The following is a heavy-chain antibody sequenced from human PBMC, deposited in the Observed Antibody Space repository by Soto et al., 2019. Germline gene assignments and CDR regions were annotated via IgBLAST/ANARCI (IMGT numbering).Heavy chain of an antibody. Sequence: PSETLSLTCTVSGGSISSSSYYWGWIRQPPGKGLEWIGSIYYSGSTYYNPSLKSRVTMSVDTSKNKFSLKLSSVTAADTAVYYCARHETTYYDFWSGYLDYWGQGTLVTVSS. CDR2: IYYSGST. CDR1: GGSISSSSYY. V-gene: IGHV4-39*01. CDR3: ARHETTYYDFWSGYLDY. J-gene: IGHJ4*02. D-gene: IGHD3-3*01.